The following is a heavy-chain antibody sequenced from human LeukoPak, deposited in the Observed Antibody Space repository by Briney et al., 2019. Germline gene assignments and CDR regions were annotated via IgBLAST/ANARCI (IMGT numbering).Heavy chain of an antibody. D-gene: IGHD3-10*01. J-gene: IGHJ4*02. CDR1: GVTFSSYA. V-gene: IGHV3-23*01. Sequence: AGSLRRSCAASGVTFSSYAMSWVRQAPGKGLEWVSSISGSGGSTDYADSVKGRFTISRDNSKKTLYLQMNSLRAEDTDVYYCANSGTVRRTFDYWGQGTLVTVSS. CDR3: ANSGTVRRTFDY. CDR2: ISGSGGST.